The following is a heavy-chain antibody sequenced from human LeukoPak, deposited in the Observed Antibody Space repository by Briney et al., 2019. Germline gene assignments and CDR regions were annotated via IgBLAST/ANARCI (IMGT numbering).Heavy chain of an antibody. Sequence: QPGGSLRLSCAASGFTFSTYGMHWVRQAPGTGLEWVSGISGSGGSTYYADSVKGRFTIFRDNSKNTLYLQMNSLRAEDTAVYYCAKGSYYDSSGYHPLSFDYWGQGTLVTVSS. D-gene: IGHD3-22*01. J-gene: IGHJ4*02. V-gene: IGHV3-23*01. CDR3: AKGSYYDSSGYHPLSFDY. CDR2: ISGSGGST. CDR1: GFTFSTYG.